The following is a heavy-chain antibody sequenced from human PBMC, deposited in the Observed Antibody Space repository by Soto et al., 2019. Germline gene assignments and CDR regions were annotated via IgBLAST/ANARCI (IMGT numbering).Heavy chain of an antibody. J-gene: IGHJ4*02. D-gene: IGHD2-8*01. CDR2: INSSSSDS. Sequence: QAHLEQSGAEVKKPGASVKVSCKASGYTFTGYTFHWVRQAPGQGLEWMAWINSSSSDSSFAPKIQGRVTVTMDAPSSTAYMELTRLRSDATAVYYCATEMATIKGFFDKWGQGTPVAVSS. CDR3: ATEMATIKGFFDK. V-gene: IGHV1-2*02. CDR1: GYTFTGYT.